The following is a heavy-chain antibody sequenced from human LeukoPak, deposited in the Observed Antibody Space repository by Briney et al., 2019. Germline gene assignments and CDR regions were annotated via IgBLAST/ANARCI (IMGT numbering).Heavy chain of an antibody. CDR2: INRNGGST. CDR3: ARNLGGCTSTSCYSDFDI. Sequence: GGSLRLSCAASGFTFDDYGMSWVRQAPGKGLEWVSGINRNGGSTGYAGSVKGRFTISRDNAKNSLYLQMSSLRAEDTAVYYCARNLGGCTSTSCYSDFDIWGQGNLVTVSP. D-gene: IGHD2-2*01. V-gene: IGHV3-20*04. J-gene: IGHJ4*02. CDR1: GFTFDDYG.